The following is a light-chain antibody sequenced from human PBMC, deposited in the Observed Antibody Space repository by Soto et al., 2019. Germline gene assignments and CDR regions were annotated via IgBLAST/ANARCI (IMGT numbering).Light chain of an antibody. CDR2: LNSDGSH. CDR3: QTWGTGIHV. J-gene: IGLJ1*01. Sequence: QPVLTQSPSASASQGASVKLTCTLSSGHSSYAIAWHQQQPEKGPRYLMKLNSDGSHSKGDGIPDRFSGSSSGAERYLIISSLQSEDEADYYCQTWGTGIHVFGTGTKVTVL. V-gene: IGLV4-69*01. CDR1: SGHSSYA.